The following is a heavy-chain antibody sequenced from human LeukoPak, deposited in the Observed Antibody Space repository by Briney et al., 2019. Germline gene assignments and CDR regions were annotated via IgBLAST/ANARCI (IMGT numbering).Heavy chain of an antibody. CDR2: LSYDGSNR. CDR1: GFTFSSFG. J-gene: IGHJ4*02. D-gene: IGHD4-17*01. Sequence: GGSLRLSCAASGFTFSSFGMHWVRQAPGKGLVWVAVLSYDGSNRYYADSVKGRFTISRDNSKNTLYLQMNSLRAEDTAVYYCAKDASTVTLHADYWGQGTLVTVSS. V-gene: IGHV3-30*18. CDR3: AKDASTVTLHADY.